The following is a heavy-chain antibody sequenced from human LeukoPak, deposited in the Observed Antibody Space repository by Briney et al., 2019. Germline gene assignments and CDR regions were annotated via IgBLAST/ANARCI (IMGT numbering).Heavy chain of an antibody. D-gene: IGHD1-26*01. CDR3: ATPYSGGYHGLDI. Sequence: PSETLSLTCAVYGGSFSGYYWSWIRQPPGKGLEWIGSIYYSGSTYYNPSLKSRVTISVDTSKNQFSLKLNSVTAADTAVYYCATPYSGGYHGLDIWGQGTMVTVSS. V-gene: IGHV4-34*01. J-gene: IGHJ3*02. CDR1: GGSFSGYY. CDR2: IYYSGST.